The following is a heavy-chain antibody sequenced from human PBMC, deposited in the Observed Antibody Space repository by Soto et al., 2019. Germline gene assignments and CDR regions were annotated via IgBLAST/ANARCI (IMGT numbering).Heavy chain of an antibody. V-gene: IGHV3-30*04. CDR1: GLTFSSYA. CDR3: AREGHYSNSSGDYYGNWFDP. CDR2: VSYDGTYK. J-gene: IGHJ5*02. Sequence: PGGSLRLSCETSGLTFSSYALHWVRQAPGKGLKWAAVVSYDGTYKYYADSVKGRFTISRDNSRNTLYLQMNSLTVEDTAVYYCAREGHYSNSSGDYYGNWFDPWGQGTRVTVLL. D-gene: IGHD3-22*01.